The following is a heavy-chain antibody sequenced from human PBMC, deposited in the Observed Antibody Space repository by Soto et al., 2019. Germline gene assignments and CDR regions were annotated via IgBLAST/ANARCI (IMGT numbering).Heavy chain of an antibody. CDR1: GYTLTELS. J-gene: IGHJ3*02. V-gene: IGHV1-24*01. CDR3: ATVSPRITMVRGVIPDAFDI. CDR2: FDPEDGET. D-gene: IGHD3-10*01. Sequence: ASVKVSCTVSGYTLTELSMHWVRQAPGKGLEWMGGFDPEDGETIYAQKFQGRVTMTEDTSTDTAYMELSSLRSEDTAVYYCATVSPRITMVRGVIPDAFDIRGQGTMVTVSS.